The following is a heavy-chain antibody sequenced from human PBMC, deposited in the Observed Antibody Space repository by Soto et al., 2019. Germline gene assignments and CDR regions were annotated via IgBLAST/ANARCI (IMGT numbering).Heavy chain of an antibody. D-gene: IGHD3-10*01. V-gene: IGHV4-59*01. CDR3: ARSRGGYLAY. J-gene: IGHJ4*02. CDR1: GVSISSYY. Sequence: SETLSLTCTVSGVSISSYYWSWILQPPGKGLEWIGYIYYSGSTNYNPSLKSRVTISVDTSKNQFSLKLSSVTAADTAVYYCARSRGGYLAYPAQGTLVTVSS. CDR2: IYYSGST.